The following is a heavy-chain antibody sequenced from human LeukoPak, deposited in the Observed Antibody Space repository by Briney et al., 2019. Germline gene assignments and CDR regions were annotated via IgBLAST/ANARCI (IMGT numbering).Heavy chain of an antibody. CDR2: ISGSGGGT. Sequence: GGSLRLSCAASGFTFSSCAVSWVRQAPGKGLEWVSAISGSGGGTYYADSVKGRFTISRDNSKNTLYLQMNSLRAEDTAVYYCAKERGYSSGSLDYWGQGTLVTVSS. CDR3: AKERGYSSGSLDY. CDR1: GFTFSSCA. V-gene: IGHV3-23*01. J-gene: IGHJ4*02. D-gene: IGHD6-19*01.